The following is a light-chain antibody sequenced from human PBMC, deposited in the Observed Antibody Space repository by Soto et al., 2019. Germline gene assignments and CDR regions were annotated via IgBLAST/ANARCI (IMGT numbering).Light chain of an antibody. V-gene: IGKV3D-15*01. CDR2: GAS. CDR3: QQYNNWTPYT. CDR1: QSVGSN. Sequence: EIVMTQSPATLSVSPGERATVSCRASQSVGSNLAWYQQKPGQAPRLLIYGASTRASGIPARFTGSGSGTEFTLTISSLQSEYFALYYCQQYNNWTPYTFGQGTILDIK. J-gene: IGKJ2*01.